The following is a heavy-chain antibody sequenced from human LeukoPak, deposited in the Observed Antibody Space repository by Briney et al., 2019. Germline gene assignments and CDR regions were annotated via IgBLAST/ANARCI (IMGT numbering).Heavy chain of an antibody. CDR2: IKQDGSEK. D-gene: IGHD3-3*01. J-gene: IGHJ1*01. CDR1: GFTFSSYW. V-gene: IGHV3-7*01. Sequence: GGSLRLSCAASGFTFSSYWMSWVRQAPGKVLEWVANIKQDGSEKYYVDSVKGRFTISRDNAKSSLYLQMKSLRAEDTAVYYCVRDVAYDFRNPYRYFQHWGQGTLVTVSS. CDR3: VRDVAYDFRNPYRYFQH.